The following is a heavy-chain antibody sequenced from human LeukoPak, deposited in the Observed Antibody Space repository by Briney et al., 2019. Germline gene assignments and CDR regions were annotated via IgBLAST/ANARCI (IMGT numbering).Heavy chain of an antibody. CDR1: GGSISSYY. CDR2: IHTSGST. D-gene: IGHD4-17*01. J-gene: IGHJ4*02. Sequence: SETLSLTCTVSGGSISSYYWSWIRQPAGKGLEWIGRIHTSGSTNYNPSLKSRVTISVDTSKNQFSLKLSSVTAADTAVYYCARAETTVTFSNFDYWGQGTLVTVSS. CDR3: ARAETTVTFSNFDY. V-gene: IGHV4-4*07.